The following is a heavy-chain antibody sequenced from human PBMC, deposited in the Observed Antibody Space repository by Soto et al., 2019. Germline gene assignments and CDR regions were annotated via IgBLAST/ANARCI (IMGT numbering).Heavy chain of an antibody. D-gene: IGHD5-18*01. J-gene: IGHJ6*02. V-gene: IGHV4-59*01. CDR2: IYYSGST. CDR1: GGSISSYY. Sequence: SSETLSLTCTVSGGSISSYYWSWIRQPPGKVLEWIGYIYYSGSTNYNPSLKSRVTISVDTSKNQFSLKLSSVTAADTAVYYCASTAMVEKSYYYYGMDVWGQGTTVNVSS. CDR3: ASTAMVEKSYYYYGMDV.